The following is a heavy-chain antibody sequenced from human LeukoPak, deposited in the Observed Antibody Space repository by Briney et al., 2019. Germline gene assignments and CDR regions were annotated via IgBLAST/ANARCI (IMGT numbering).Heavy chain of an antibody. J-gene: IGHJ4*02. CDR1: GGSISSDY. CDR2: MHYSGDS. Sequence: PSETLSLTCTVSGGSISSDYWSWIRQPPGKGLEWIGSMHYSGDSKYNPSLRSRVSLSIDTSKQQFSLRLSSVTAADTAVYYCARDLELERNRWNYFESWGQGALVTVSS. V-gene: IGHV4-59*01. CDR3: ARDLELERNRWNYFES. D-gene: IGHD1-1*01.